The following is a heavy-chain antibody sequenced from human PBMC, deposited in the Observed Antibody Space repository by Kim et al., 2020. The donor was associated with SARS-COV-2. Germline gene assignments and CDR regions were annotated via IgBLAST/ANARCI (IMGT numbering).Heavy chain of an antibody. J-gene: IGHJ3*02. Sequence: GGSLRLSCAASGFIFGDYAMHWVRQAPGKGLEWVSGISWNSDNIGYADSVRGRFTISRDNAKNSLYLQMNSLRAEDTALYYCAKDRGVAGRGDAFDIWGQGTMVTVSS. CDR3: AKDRGVAGRGDAFDI. D-gene: IGHD6-19*01. CDR2: ISWNSDNI. V-gene: IGHV3-9*01. CDR1: GFIFGDYA.